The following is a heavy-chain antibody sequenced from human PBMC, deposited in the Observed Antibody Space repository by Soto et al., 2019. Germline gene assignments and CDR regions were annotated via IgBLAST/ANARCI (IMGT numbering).Heavy chain of an antibody. J-gene: IGHJ6*02. CDR2: IHPSGGNT. CDR1: GYIFTNYY. D-gene: IGHD2-15*01. Sequence: ASVKVSCKASGYIFTNYYMHWVRQAPGQGLEWMGTIHPSGGNTNYGQKLQGRLTMTRDTSTSTVYMELSSLRSEETAVYYCARDMGGVVPGLYYYALGVWGQGTTITVSS. V-gene: IGHV1-46*03. CDR3: ARDMGGVVPGLYYYALGV.